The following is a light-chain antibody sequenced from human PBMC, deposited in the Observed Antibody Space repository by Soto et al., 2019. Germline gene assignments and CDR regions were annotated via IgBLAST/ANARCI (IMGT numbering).Light chain of an antibody. CDR2: DAS. Sequence: EIVLTQSPATLSLSPGERATLSCRASQSVSSYLAWYQQKPGQAPRLLIYDASNRATGIPARFSGSGSGTDFNLTTSSLEPEDFAVYYCQQRSNWPPYTFGQGNKLEIK. V-gene: IGKV3-11*01. J-gene: IGKJ2*01. CDR1: QSVSSY. CDR3: QQRSNWPPYT.